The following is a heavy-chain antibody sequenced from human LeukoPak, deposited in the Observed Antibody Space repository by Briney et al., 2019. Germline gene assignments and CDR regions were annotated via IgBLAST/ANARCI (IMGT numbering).Heavy chain of an antibody. CDR1: GFTFSSYG. CDR2: IRYDGSNK. J-gene: IGHJ4*02. Sequence: GGSLRLSCAASGFTFSSYGMHWVRQAPGKGLEWVAFIRYDGSNKYYADSMKGRFTIYRDNSKNTLYLQMNSLRAEDTAVYYCAKDGATMVRGVINPPDYWGQGTLVTVSS. CDR3: AKDGATMVRGVINPPDY. V-gene: IGHV3-30*02. D-gene: IGHD3-10*01.